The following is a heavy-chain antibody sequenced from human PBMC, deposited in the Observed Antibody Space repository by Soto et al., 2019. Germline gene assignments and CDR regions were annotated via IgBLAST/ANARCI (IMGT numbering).Heavy chain of an antibody. V-gene: IGHV1-46*01. D-gene: IGHD5-12*01. CDR2: INPSGGST. CDR3: ARYLSATIRDYYYYGMDV. CDR1: GYTFTSYY. Sequence: ASVKVSCKASGYTFTSYYMHWVRQAPGQGLEWMGIINPSGGSTSYAQKFQGRVTMTRDTSTSTVYMELSSLRSEDTAVYYCARYLSATIRDYYYYGMDVWRQGTTVTVSS. J-gene: IGHJ6*02.